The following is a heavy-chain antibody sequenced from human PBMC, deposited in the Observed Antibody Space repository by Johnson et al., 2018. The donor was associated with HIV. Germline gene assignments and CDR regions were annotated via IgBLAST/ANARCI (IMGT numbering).Heavy chain of an antibody. CDR2: IRYDGSNK. J-gene: IGHJ3*02. Sequence: QVQLVESGGGVVRPGGSLRLSCAASGFTFDDYGMSWIRQAPGKGLEWVAFIRYDGSNKYYADSVKGRFTISRDTLKNTLYLQMNSLRAEDTAVYYSGKDRAVAGKGHDAFDIWGQGTMVTVSS. CDR1: GFTFDDYG. CDR3: GKDRAVAGKGHDAFDI. D-gene: IGHD6-19*01. V-gene: IGHV3-30*02.